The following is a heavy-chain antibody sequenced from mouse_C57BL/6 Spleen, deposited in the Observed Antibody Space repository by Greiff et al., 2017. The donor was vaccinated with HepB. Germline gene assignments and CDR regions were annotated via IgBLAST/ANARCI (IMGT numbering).Heavy chain of an antibody. Sequence: QVQLQQSGAELVKPGASVKMSCKASGYTFTTYPIEWMKQNHGKSLEWIGNFHPYNDDTKYNEKFKGKATLTVEKSSSTVYLGLSRITSDDSAVYYCARRVCYGSNYGYFDVWGTGTTVTVSS. D-gene: IGHD1-1*01. J-gene: IGHJ1*03. CDR3: ARRVCYGSNYGYFDV. CDR1: GYTFTTYP. V-gene: IGHV1-47*01. CDR2: FHPYNDDT.